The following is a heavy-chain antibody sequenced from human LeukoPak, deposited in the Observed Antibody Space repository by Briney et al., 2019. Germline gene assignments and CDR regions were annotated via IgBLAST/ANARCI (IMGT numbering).Heavy chain of an antibody. J-gene: IGHJ6*02. V-gene: IGHV4-34*01. CDR1: GGSFSGYY. Sequence: SETLSLTCAVYGGSFSGYYWSWIRQPPGKGREWIGEINHSGSTNYNPSLKSRVTISVDTSKNQFSLKLSSVTAADTGVYYCARHRPNGMDVWGQGTTVTVSS. CDR3: ARHRPNGMDV. CDR2: INHSGST.